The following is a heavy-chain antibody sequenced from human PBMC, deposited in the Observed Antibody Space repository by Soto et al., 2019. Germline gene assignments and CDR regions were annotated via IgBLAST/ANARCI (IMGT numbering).Heavy chain of an antibody. V-gene: IGHV4-59*08. CDR1: GGSISSYY. Sequence: PSETLSLTCPVSGGSISSYYWSWIRQPPGKGLGWIGFIYYSGSTNYNPSLKSRVTISVDTSKNQFSLKLSSVTAADTAVYYCARRRSGPTFFDYWGQGALVTVSS. D-gene: IGHD3-10*01. CDR3: ARRRSGPTFFDY. CDR2: IYYSGST. J-gene: IGHJ4*02.